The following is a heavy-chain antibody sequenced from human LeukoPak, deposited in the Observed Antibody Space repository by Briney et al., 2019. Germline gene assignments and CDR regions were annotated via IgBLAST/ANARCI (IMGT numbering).Heavy chain of an antibody. V-gene: IGHV4-39*01. D-gene: IGHD4-17*01. J-gene: IGHJ3*01. CDR1: GGSISSSSYY. Sequence: PSETLSLTCTVSGGSISSSSYYWGWIRQPPGKGLEWIGSIYYSGSTYYNPSLKSRVTISVDTSKNQFSLKLSSVTAADTAVYYCARTYGDNVLSAFDVWGQGTMVIVSS. CDR3: ARTYGDNVLSAFDV. CDR2: IYYSGST.